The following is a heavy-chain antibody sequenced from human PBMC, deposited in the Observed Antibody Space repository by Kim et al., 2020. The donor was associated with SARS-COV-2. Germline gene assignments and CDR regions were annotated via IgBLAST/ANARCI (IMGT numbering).Heavy chain of an antibody. J-gene: IGHJ6*02. V-gene: IGHV3-33*08. D-gene: IGHD6-6*01. CDR2: IWYDGSNK. CDR1: GFTFSSYG. Sequence: GGSLRLSCAASGFTFSSYGMHWVRQAPGKGLEWVAVIWYDGSNKYYADSVKGRFTISRDNSKNTLYLQMNSLRAEDTAVYYCARDSSSPDYYGMDVWGQGTTVTVSS. CDR3: ARDSSSPDYYGMDV.